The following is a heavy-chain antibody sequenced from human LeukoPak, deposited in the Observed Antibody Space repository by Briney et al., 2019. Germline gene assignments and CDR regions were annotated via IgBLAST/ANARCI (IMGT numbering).Heavy chain of an antibody. V-gene: IGHV3-48*02. CDR2: ISRSSRIL. Sequence: QSGGSLRLSCAASGFTFSSYSMNWVRQAPGKGLEWVSYISRSSRILYYADAGPGRFTISRYNAKNSLSLQMNSLRDEGPVVQCCAREHGGYVYACGYSGPGTLVTVSS. J-gene: IGHJ4*02. CDR3: AREHGGYVYACGY. CDR1: GFTFSSYS. D-gene: IGHD5-12*01.